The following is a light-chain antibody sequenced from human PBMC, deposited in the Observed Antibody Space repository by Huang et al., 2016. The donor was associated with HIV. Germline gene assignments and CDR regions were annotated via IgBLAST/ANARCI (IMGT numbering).Light chain of an antibody. J-gene: IGKJ4*01. CDR3: QQYITWPPLT. V-gene: IGKV3-15*01. Sequence: EIVMTQSPVTLSVSLGQISTLSCRASQRITTNFAWYQQKPGQAPRLLIYGASTRASGIPARFSGGGSGTEFKLTISRLQAEDFAVYFCQQYITWPPLTFGGGTTVEI. CDR2: GAS. CDR1: QRITTN.